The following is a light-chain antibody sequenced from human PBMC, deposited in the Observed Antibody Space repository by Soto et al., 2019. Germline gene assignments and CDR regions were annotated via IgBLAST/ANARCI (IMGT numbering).Light chain of an antibody. Sequence: EIVLTQSPGTLSLSPGERATLSCRASESVSSIAWYQQKPGQTPRLLIYGASSRATDIPDRFSGSGSGTDFTLTVSRLEPEDFAVYYCQQYGSSPTWTFGQGTKVDIK. CDR1: ESVSS. V-gene: IGKV3-20*01. CDR2: GAS. J-gene: IGKJ1*01. CDR3: QQYGSSPTWT.